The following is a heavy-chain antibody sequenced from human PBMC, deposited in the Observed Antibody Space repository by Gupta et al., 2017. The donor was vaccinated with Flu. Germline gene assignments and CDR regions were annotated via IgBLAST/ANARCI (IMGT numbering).Heavy chain of an antibody. CDR3: ARDRGPHDYSNYVLVD. V-gene: IGHV3-30-3*01. CDR1: GFPFSSYA. Sequence: QVQLVESGGGVVQPGRSLRLPCSASGFPFSSYAMHWVRQAPGKGLEWVAVISYDGSNKYYADSVKGRFTISRDNSKNTLYLQMNSLRAEDTAVYYCARDRGPHDYSNYVLVDWGQGTLVTVSS. J-gene: IGHJ4*02. D-gene: IGHD4-11*01. CDR2: ISYDGSNK.